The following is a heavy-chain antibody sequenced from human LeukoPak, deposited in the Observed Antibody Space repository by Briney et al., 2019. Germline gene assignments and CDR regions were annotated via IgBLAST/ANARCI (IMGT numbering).Heavy chain of an antibody. J-gene: IGHJ4*02. Sequence: GGSLRLSCAASGFTFSSYAMHWVRQAPGKGLEWVAVISYDGSNKYYADSVKGRFTISRDNSKNTLYLQMNSLRAEDTAVYYCARVNAPSYYYDSSGYHFDYWGQGTLVTVSS. CDR1: GFTFSSYA. D-gene: IGHD3-22*01. V-gene: IGHV3-30-3*01. CDR2: ISYDGSNK. CDR3: ARVNAPSYYYDSSGYHFDY.